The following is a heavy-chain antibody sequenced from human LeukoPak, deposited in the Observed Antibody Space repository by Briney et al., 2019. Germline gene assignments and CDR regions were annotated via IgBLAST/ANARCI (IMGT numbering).Heavy chain of an antibody. CDR1: GFTFDDYG. D-gene: IGHD4-17*01. J-gene: IGHJ4*02. CDR2: INWNGGST. V-gene: IGHV3-20*04. Sequence: GGSLRLSCAASGFTFDDYGMSWVRQAPGKGLEWVSGINWNGGSTGYADSVKGRFTISRDNAKNSLYLQMNSLRAEDTAFYYCARGYGDYDFFFNYWGQGTLVSVSS. CDR3: ARGYGDYDFFFNY.